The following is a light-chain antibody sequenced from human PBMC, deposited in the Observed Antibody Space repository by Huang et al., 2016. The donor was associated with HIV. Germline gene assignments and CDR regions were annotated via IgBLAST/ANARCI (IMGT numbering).Light chain of an antibody. CDR1: QDIGTS. J-gene: IGKJ5*01. V-gene: IGKV1-13*02. CDR3: QQLHAYPIT. Sequence: HLTQSPPSLSASVGDSVFISCRASQDIGTSLAWYQQRTGRAPKLLISGASTLQTGVPSGFSGDSAGTFFTLFITDLQPEDFATYYCQQLHAYPITFGQGTRLDIK. CDR2: GAS.